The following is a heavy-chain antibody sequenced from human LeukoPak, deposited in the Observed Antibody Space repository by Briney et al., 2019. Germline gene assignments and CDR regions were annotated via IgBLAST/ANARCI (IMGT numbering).Heavy chain of an antibody. V-gene: IGHV3-30*18. J-gene: IGHJ6*03. CDR3: AKDGGFRTARYYYMDV. CDR2: ISYDGSNK. CDR1: GFTFSSYG. Sequence: GGSLRLSCAASGFTFSSYGMHWVRQAPGKGLEWVAVISYDGSNKYYADSVKGRFTTSRDNSKNTLYLRMNSLRAEDTAVYYCAKDGGFRTARYYYMDVWGKGTTVTVSS. D-gene: IGHD2-15*01.